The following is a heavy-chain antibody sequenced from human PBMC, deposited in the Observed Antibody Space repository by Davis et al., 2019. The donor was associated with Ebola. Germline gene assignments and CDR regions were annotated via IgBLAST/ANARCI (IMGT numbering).Heavy chain of an antibody. CDR3: VREPNRGYYFDY. D-gene: IGHD3-16*01. CDR1: GFTFENYG. J-gene: IGHJ4*01. V-gene: IGHV3-20*04. Sequence: GGSLRLSCAASGFTFENYGMSWVRQSPGKGLEWVSGISWNGDIARYVESVKGRFTISRDNAKNSLYLQMNSLRAEDAALYYCVREPNRGYYFDYWGQGSLVTVSS. CDR2: ISWNGDIA.